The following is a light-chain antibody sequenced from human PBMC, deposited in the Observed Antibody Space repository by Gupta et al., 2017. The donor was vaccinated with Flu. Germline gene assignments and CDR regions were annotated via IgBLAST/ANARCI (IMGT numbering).Light chain of an antibody. CDR2: RNS. V-gene: IGLV1-47*01. Sequence: QSVLTQPPSVSGTPGQRVTISCSGTTSNIGSNYVYWYKQLPGTAPTLLIYRNSQRPSGVPDRFSGSKSGTSASLAISGLRSEDEAAYYCATWDDSLSGYVVFGGGTKLTVL. CDR1: TSNIGSNY. J-gene: IGLJ2*01. CDR3: ATWDDSLSGYVV.